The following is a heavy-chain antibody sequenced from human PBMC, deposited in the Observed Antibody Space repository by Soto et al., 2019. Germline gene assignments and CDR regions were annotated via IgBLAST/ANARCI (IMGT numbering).Heavy chain of an antibody. J-gene: IGHJ6*03. CDR2: MNPNSGNT. CDR1: GYTFTSYD. V-gene: IGHV1-8*01. D-gene: IGHD2-2*01. CDR3: ARAQRYQTSQHYYYMDV. Sequence: QVQLVQSGAEVKKPGASVKVSCKASGYTFTSYDINWVRQATGQGLEWMGWMNPNSGNTGYAQKFQGRVTMTRNTSISTAYMELSSLRSEDTAVYYCARAQRYQTSQHYYYMDVWGKGTTVTVSS.